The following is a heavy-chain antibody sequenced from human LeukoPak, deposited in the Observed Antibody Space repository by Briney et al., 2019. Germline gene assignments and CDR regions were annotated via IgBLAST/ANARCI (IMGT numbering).Heavy chain of an antibody. V-gene: IGHV3-21*01. J-gene: IGHJ4*02. D-gene: IGHD2-15*01. CDR3: AKDSDLHCSGGSCTNFDY. CDR2: ISSSSSYI. CDR1: GFTFSSYE. Sequence: PGGSLRLSCAASGFTFSSYEMNWVRQAPGKGLEWVSSISSSSSYIYQTDSLKGRFTISRDNAKNSLYLQMNSLRAEDTAVYYCAKDSDLHCSGGSCTNFDYWGQGTLVTVSS.